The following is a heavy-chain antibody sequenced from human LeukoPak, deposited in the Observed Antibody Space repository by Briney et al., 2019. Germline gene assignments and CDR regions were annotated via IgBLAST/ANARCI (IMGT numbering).Heavy chain of an antibody. J-gene: IGHJ4*02. CDR3: ARDNYYDRPYYFDY. CDR2: ISSSSSYI. CDR1: GFTFSSYS. V-gene: IGHV3-21*01. Sequence: RGSLRLSCAASGFTFSSYSMNWVRQAPGQGLEWVSSISSSSSYIYYADSVKGLFTISRDNAKTSLYLQMNSLRAEDTAVYYCARDNYYDRPYYFDYWGQGTLVTVSS. D-gene: IGHD3-22*01.